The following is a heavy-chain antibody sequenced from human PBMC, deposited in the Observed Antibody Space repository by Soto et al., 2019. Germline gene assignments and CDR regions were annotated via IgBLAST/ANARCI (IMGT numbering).Heavy chain of an antibody. V-gene: IGHV3-74*01. CDR2: IKGGASSV. J-gene: IGHJ4*02. CDR1: GFTFSSYW. D-gene: IGHD3-10*01. Sequence: EVQLVESGGGLVQPGGSLRLSCEASGFTFSSYWMHWVRQAPGKGLVWISRIKGGASSVNYAASVKGRFTISRDNAKNTLYLQMNSLSAEDTALYYCARGASGRFYFDYWGQGTLVTVSS. CDR3: ARGASGRFYFDY.